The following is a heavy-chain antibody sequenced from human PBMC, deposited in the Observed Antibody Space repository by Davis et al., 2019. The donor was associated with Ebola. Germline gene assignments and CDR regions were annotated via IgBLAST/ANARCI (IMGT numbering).Heavy chain of an antibody. CDR2: IDPSDSYT. J-gene: IGHJ6*02. CDR3: ATQGYYYYGMDV. CDR1: GYSFTNYW. Sequence: GGSLRLSCKGSGYSFTNYWISWVRQMPGKGLEWMGRIDPSDSYTNYSPSFQGHVTISADKSISTAYLQWSSLKASDTAMYYCATQGYYYYGMDVWGQGTTVTVSS. V-gene: IGHV5-10-1*01.